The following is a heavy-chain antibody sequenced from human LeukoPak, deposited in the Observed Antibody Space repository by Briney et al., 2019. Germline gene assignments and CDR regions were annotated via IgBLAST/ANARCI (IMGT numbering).Heavy chain of an antibody. CDR1: GGSISSGGYY. Sequence: SETLSLTCAVSGGSISSGGYYWSWIRQPPGKGLEWIGYIYYSGSTNYNPSLKSRVTISVDTSKNQFSLKLSSVTAADTAVYYCAREPMYYYDSSGYYPSRKYYFDYWGQGTLVTVSS. V-gene: IGHV4-61*08. D-gene: IGHD3-22*01. CDR3: AREPMYYYDSSGYYPSRKYYFDY. J-gene: IGHJ4*02. CDR2: IYYSGST.